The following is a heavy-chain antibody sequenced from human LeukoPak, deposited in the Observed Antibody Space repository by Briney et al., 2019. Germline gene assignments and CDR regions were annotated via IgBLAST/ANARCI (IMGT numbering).Heavy chain of an antibody. CDR3: ARVVSYYDSSGYWISHAFDI. Sequence: PSETLSLTCAVSGYSISSGYYWGWIRQPPGKGLEWIGSIYHSGSTYYNPSLKSRVTISVDTSKNQFSLKLSSVTAADTAVYYCARVVSYYDSSGYWISHAFDIWGQGTMVTVSS. CDR1: GYSISSGYY. V-gene: IGHV4-38-2*01. J-gene: IGHJ3*02. CDR2: IYHSGST. D-gene: IGHD3-22*01.